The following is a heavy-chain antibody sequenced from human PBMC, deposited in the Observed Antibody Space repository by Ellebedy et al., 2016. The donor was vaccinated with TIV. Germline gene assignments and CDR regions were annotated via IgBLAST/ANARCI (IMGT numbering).Heavy chain of an antibody. CDR1: GYSFTSRW. CDR2: IDPGDSST. J-gene: IGHJ5*02. Sequence: PGGSLRLSCTGSGYSFTSRWITWVRQMPGKGLEWVGRIDPGDSSTNYSPPFQGHVTMSVDRSTSTAYLQWGSLKASDTAMYFCATLGGSYRFDPWGQGTLVTVSS. V-gene: IGHV5-10-1*01. CDR3: ATLGGSYRFDP. D-gene: IGHD1-26*01.